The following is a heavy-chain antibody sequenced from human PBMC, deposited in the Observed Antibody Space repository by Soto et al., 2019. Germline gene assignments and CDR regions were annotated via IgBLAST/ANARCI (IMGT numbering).Heavy chain of an antibody. Sequence: PSETLSLTCTVSGGSISSYYWSWIRQPPGKGLEWIGYIYYSGSTNYNPSLKSRVTISGDMSKNQFSLRLRSVTAADTAVYFCARSTGYGDSYFDYWGQGALVTVSS. CDR2: IYYSGST. V-gene: IGHV4-59*01. D-gene: IGHD4-17*01. J-gene: IGHJ4*02. CDR1: GGSISSYY. CDR3: ARSTGYGDSYFDY.